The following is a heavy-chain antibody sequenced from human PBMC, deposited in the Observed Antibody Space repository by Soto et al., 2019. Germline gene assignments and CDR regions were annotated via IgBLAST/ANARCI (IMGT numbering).Heavy chain of an antibody. CDR2: IFYTGST. CDR1: GGFVNSVNNY. CDR3: ARVPFSSFGVADPPVGWFDP. D-gene: IGHD3-3*01. Sequence: QVHLQESGPGLVKPSQTLSLTCTVSGGFVNSVNNYRSWIRQPPGKGLEWVGSIFYTGSTYYNPSLRSRITISIDTSKNRFSLKLTSVTAADTAVYYCARVPFSSFGVADPPVGWFDPWGQGTLVTVSS. V-gene: IGHV4-30-4*01. J-gene: IGHJ5*02.